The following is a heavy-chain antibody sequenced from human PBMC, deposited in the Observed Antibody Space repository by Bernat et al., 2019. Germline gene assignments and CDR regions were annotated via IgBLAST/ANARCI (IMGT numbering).Heavy chain of an antibody. V-gene: IGHV1-3*01. CDR2: INAGNGNT. Sequence: QVQLVQSGAEVKKPGASVKVSCKASGYTFTSYAMHWVRQAPGQRLEWMGWINAGNGNTKYSQKFQGRVTITRDTSASTAYMELSSLRSEDTAVYYCASAFVGIFHPPYGMDVWGQGTLVTVSS. CDR1: GYTFTSYA. CDR3: ASAFVGIFHPPYGMDV. D-gene: IGHD2-15*01. J-gene: IGHJ6*02.